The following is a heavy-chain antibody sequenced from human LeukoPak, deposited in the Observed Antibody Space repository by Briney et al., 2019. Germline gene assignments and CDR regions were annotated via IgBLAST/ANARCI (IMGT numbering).Heavy chain of an antibody. V-gene: IGHV3-7*01. CDR1: GFTFSSYS. J-gene: IGHJ3*02. CDR2: IKEDGSEK. CDR3: ARDFDGVQAFDI. Sequence: GRSLRLSCAASGFTFSSYSMNWVRQAPGKGLEWVANIKEDGSEKYYVDSVKGRFTISRDNAKNSLYLQMNSLRAEDTAVYYCARDFDGVQAFDIWGQGTMVTVSS. D-gene: IGHD3-16*01.